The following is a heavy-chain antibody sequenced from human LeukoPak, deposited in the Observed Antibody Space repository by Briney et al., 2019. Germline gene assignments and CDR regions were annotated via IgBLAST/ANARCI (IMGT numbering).Heavy chain of an antibody. CDR3: ARDLGRYWFDP. CDR2: IYYSGST. V-gene: IGHV4-59*01. CDR1: GGSISSYY. D-gene: IGHD3-9*01. J-gene: IGHJ5*02. Sequence: PSETLSLTCTVSGGSISSYYWSWIRQPPGKGLEWIGYIYYSGSTNYNPSLKSRVTISVDTSKNQFSLKLSSVTAADTAVYYCARDLGRYWFDPWGQGTLVTVSS.